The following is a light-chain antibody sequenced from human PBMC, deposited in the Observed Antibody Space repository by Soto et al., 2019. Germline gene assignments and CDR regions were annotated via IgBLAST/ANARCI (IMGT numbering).Light chain of an antibody. CDR3: QQYGTSGT. V-gene: IGKV3-20*01. Sequence: EIVLTQSPGTLSLSPVERATLSCXAIQSVSKNYLAWYRQXPGXAPXXLIYGASNRATGIPDRLSGSGSGTDFTLTISRLEPEDFPVYYCQQYGTSGTFGQGTKVDIK. J-gene: IGKJ1*01. CDR2: GAS. CDR1: QSVSKNY.